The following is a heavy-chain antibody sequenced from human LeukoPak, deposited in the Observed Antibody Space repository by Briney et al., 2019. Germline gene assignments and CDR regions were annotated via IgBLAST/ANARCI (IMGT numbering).Heavy chain of an antibody. V-gene: IGHV1-2*04. Sequence: GASVKVSCKASGYTFTGYYMHWVRQAPGQGLEWMGWINPNSGGTNYAQKFQGWVTMTRDTSISTAYMELSRLRSDDTAVYYCARAEIAVAGNFDYWGQGTLVTVSS. J-gene: IGHJ4*02. CDR3: ARAEIAVAGNFDY. CDR1: GYTFTGYY. D-gene: IGHD6-19*01. CDR2: INPNSGGT.